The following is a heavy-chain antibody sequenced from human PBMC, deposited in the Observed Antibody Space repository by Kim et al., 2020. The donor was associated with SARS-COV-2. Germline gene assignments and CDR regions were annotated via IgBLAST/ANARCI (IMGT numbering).Heavy chain of an antibody. Sequence: GGSLRLSCAASGFTFSSYAMSWVRQAPGKGLEWVSAISGSGGSTYYADSVKGRFTISRDNSKNTLYLQMNSLRAEDTAVYYCAKCHVGGPLLLYFDWLIDRRVYYYYGMDVWGQGTTVTVSS. CDR2: ISGSGGST. J-gene: IGHJ6*02. CDR3: AKCHVGGPLLLYFDWLIDRRVYYYYGMDV. D-gene: IGHD3-9*01. CDR1: GFTFSSYA. V-gene: IGHV3-23*01.